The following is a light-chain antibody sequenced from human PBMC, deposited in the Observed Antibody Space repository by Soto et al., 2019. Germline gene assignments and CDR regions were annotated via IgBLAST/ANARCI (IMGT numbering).Light chain of an antibody. CDR1: QSLSSGY. Sequence: EIVLTQSPGTLSLSPGERVTLSCRASQSLSSGYLAWYQQKFGQAPRLLIYDASRRATGIPERFNGSGSGTDFTLTINRLEPEDFAVYYCQQYGSSPTFGLGTKVDIK. J-gene: IGKJ1*01. V-gene: IGKV3-20*01. CDR3: QQYGSSPT. CDR2: DAS.